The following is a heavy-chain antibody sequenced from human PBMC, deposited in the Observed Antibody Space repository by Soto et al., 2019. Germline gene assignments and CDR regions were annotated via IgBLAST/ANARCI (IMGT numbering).Heavy chain of an antibody. V-gene: IGHV3-49*03. CDR1: GFTFGDYA. CDR2: IRSKAYGGTT. Sequence: GGSLRLSCTASGFTFGDYAMSWFRQAPGKGLEWVGFIRSKAYGGTTEYAASVKGRFTISRDDSKSIAYLQMNSLKTEDTAVYYCTRVGDSKSLEPYYYYMDVWGKGTTVTVSS. CDR3: TRVGDSKSLEPYYYYMDV. D-gene: IGHD4-4*01. J-gene: IGHJ6*03.